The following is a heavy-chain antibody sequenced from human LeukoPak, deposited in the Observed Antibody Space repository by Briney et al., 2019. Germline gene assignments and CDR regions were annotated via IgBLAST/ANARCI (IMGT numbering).Heavy chain of an antibody. J-gene: IGHJ4*02. V-gene: IGHV3-74*01. CDR2: IKSDGSST. Sequence: GGSLRLSCATSGFTFSSYWMHWVRQAPGKGLVWVSRIKSDGSSTSYADSVKGRFTISRDNTKNTLYLQMNSLRAEDTAVYYCTRDRGGSYDFDYWGQGTLVTVSS. CDR3: TRDRGGSYDFDY. D-gene: IGHD1-26*01. CDR1: GFTFSSYW.